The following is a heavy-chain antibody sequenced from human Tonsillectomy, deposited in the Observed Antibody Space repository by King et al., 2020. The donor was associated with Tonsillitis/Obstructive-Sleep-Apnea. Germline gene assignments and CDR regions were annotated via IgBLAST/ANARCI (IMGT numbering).Heavy chain of an antibody. CDR2: INTNTGNP. CDR3: ARGSEGDIVVVVAATEFDY. CDR1: GYTFTSYP. V-gene: IGHV7-4-1*02. J-gene: IGHJ4*02. Sequence: QLVQSGSELKKPGASVKVSCKASGYTFTSYPMNWVRQAPGQGLEWMGWINTNTGNPTYAQGFTGRFVFSLGTSVSTAYLQISSLKAEDTAGYYCARGSEGDIVVVVAATEFDYWGQGTLVTVSS. D-gene: IGHD2-15*01.